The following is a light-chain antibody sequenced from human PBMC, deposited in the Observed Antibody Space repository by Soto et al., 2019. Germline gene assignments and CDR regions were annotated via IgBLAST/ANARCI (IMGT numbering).Light chain of an antibody. CDR2: KAS. CDR3: QHYNSYSEA. Sequence: DIQMTQSHAPLSVAVGDRVTITGRGSQTISSWLAWYQQKPGKAPKLLIYKASTLKSGVPSRFSGSGSGTEVTLTISSLQPDDFATYYCQHYNSYSEAFGQGTKVDIK. J-gene: IGKJ1*01. CDR1: QTISSW. V-gene: IGKV1-5*03.